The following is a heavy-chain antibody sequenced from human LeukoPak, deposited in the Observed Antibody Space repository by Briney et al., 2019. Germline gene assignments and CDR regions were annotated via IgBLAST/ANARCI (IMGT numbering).Heavy chain of an antibody. CDR1: GGSINSPSYF. V-gene: IGHV4-39*01. CDR2: IYYDGIT. Sequence: PSETLSLTCTVSGGSINSPSYFWAWIRQPPGKGLEWIGHIYYDGITHYNPSLKRRVSMSVDTSGNQFSLKLSSVTAADTAVYYCARLYGSGSYFGRLYYYYGMDVWGQGTTVTVSS. D-gene: IGHD3-10*01. CDR3: ARLYGSGSYFGRLYYYYGMDV. J-gene: IGHJ6*02.